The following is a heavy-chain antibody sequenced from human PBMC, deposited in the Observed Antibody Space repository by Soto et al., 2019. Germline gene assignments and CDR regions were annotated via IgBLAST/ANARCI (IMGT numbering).Heavy chain of an antibody. J-gene: IGHJ4*02. D-gene: IGHD6-13*01. Sequence: EVQLLESGGGLVQPGGSLRLSCAASGFTFSSYAMSWVRQAPGKGLEWVSAISGSGGSTYYADSVKGRFTISRDNSKNTLYVQMNGLRAEDTAVYDCENVRVAAAGTGFDYWGQGTLVTVSS. V-gene: IGHV3-23*01. CDR3: ENVRVAAAGTGFDY. CDR1: GFTFSSYA. CDR2: ISGSGGST.